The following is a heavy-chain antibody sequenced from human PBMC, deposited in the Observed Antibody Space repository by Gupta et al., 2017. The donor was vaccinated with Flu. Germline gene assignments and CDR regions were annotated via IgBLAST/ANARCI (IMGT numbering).Heavy chain of an antibody. D-gene: IGHD3-10*02. CDR1: GYSFQNYG. J-gene: IGHJ4*02. CDR2: SSGYNGNK. V-gene: IGHV1-18*01. CDR3: ARDRGVVRRATEVDY. Sequence: QVQLVQSGAEVKKPGASVKVSCKASGYSFQNYGISWVRQAPGQGLEWLGWSSGYNGNKNDEPKVQGRARRTTDTSTSTDYMELRSLRSDETAVYYCARDRGVVRRATEVDYGGQGTLVNVSS.